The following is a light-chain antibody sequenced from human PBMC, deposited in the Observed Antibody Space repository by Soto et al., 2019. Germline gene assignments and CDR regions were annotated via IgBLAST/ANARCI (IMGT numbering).Light chain of an antibody. CDR3: LQIHTFPRT. J-gene: IGKJ2*01. V-gene: IGKV1-9*01. Sequence: IQFTQSPSFLSATVGDRVTNTCRASQRVSSYLNWYQQKPGKTPKLLISGVSTLESGVSSRFSGSGSTPDFTLTISSLQPEDSATYYCLQIHTFPRTFGQGTKVEIK. CDR2: GVS. CDR1: QRVSSY.